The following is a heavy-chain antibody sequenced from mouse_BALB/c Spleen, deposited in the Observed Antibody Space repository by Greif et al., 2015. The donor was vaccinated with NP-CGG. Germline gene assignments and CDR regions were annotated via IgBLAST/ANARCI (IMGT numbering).Heavy chain of an antibody. CDR3: ARRITTVVAPLDY. CDR2: INPYNDGI. CDR1: GYTFTSYV. V-gene: IGHV1-14*01. Sequence: EVQRVESGPELVKPGASVKMSCKASGYTFTSYVMHWVKQKPGQGLEWIGYINPYNDGIKYNEKFKGKATLTSDKSSSTAYMELSSLSSEDSAVYYCARRITTVVAPLDYWGQRTTLTVSS. J-gene: IGHJ2*01. D-gene: IGHD1-1*01.